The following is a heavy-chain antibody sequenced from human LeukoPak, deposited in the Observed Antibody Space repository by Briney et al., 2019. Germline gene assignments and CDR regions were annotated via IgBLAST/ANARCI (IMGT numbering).Heavy chain of an antibody. J-gene: IGHJ5*02. D-gene: IGHD3-3*01. V-gene: IGHV1-18*01. CDR3: ARSPDYDFWSGYYDSYWFDP. CDR1: GYTFTSYG. Sequence: ASVKVSCKASGYTFTSYGISLVRQAPGQGLEWMGWISAYNGNTNYAQKLQGRVAMTTDTSTSTAYMELRSLRSDDTAVYYCARSPDYDFWSGYYDSYWFDPWGQGTLVTVSS. CDR2: ISAYNGNT.